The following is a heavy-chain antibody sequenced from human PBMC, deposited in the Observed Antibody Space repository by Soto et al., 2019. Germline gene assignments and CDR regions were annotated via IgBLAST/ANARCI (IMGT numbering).Heavy chain of an antibody. Sequence: GGSLRLSCAASGFTFSSYAMSWVRQAPGEGLEWVSAISGSGGSTYYADSVKGRFTISRDNSKNTLYLQMNSLRAEDTAVYYCAKVHTSTYYYYYMGVWGNGTTVTVSS. J-gene: IGHJ6*03. CDR2: ISGSGGST. V-gene: IGHV3-23*01. CDR1: GFTFSSYA. CDR3: AKVHTSTYYYYYMGV.